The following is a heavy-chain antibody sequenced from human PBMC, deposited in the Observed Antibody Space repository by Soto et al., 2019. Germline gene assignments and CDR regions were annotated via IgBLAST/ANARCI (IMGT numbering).Heavy chain of an antibody. CDR1: GGSISSSGYY. D-gene: IGHD2-15*01. Sequence: QVQLQESGPGLLKPSQTLSLTCSVSGGSISSSGYYWNWIRQHPGKGLEWIGYSYYSGSMYFYNPALRSRVTIALDTSKNQFSLELSSVTAADTAVYYCARGYCSGCGCHFLDNWGQGTLVTVSS. CDR3: ARGYCSGCGCHFLDN. CDR2: SYYSGSMY. V-gene: IGHV4-31*03. J-gene: IGHJ4*02.